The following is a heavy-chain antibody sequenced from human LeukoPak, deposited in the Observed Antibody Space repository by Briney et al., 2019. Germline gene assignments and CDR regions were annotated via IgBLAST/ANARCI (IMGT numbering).Heavy chain of an antibody. D-gene: IGHD3-10*01. CDR3: ATPLHYFGSVSYYTPFSPLDY. Sequence: SVKVSCKASGGTFNNYAISWVRQAPGQGLEWMGRIIPVLDIANYAQKFHGRVTITADKSTSTAYMELSSLRAEDTAVYYCATPLHYFGSVSYYTPFSPLDYWGQGTLVTVSS. V-gene: IGHV1-69*04. CDR1: GGTFNNYA. CDR2: IIPVLDIA. J-gene: IGHJ4*02.